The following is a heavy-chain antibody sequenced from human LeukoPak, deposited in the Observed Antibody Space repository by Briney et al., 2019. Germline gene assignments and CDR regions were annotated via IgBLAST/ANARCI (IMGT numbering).Heavy chain of an antibody. Sequence: PGGSLRLSCAASGFTFSAYYMSWIRQAPGKGRGGVSYISSSGSTIYYADSVKGRFTISRDNAKNSLYLQMNSLRAEDTAVYYCARVMSWGDPYDYWGQGTLVTVSS. CDR1: GFTFSAYY. CDR2: ISSSGSTI. J-gene: IGHJ4*02. V-gene: IGHV3-11*01. D-gene: IGHD3-16*01. CDR3: ARVMSWGDPYDY.